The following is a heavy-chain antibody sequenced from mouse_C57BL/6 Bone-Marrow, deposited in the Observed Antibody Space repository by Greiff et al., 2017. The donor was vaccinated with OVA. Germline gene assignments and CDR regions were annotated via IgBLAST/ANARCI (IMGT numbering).Heavy chain of an antibody. V-gene: IGHV1-15*01. D-gene: IGHD2-5*01. J-gene: IGHJ4*01. CDR1: GYTFTDYE. Sequence: VQLQQSGAELVRPGASVTLSCKASGYTFTDYEMHWVKQTPVHGLEWIGAIDPATGGTAYNQKFKGKAILTADKSSSTAYMVLRSLTSEDSAVYYCTRGYSNYYAMDYWGQGTSVTVSS. CDR3: TRGYSNYYAMDY. CDR2: IDPATGGT.